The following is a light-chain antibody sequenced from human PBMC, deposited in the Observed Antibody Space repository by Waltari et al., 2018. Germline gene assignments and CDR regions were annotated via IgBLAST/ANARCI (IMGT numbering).Light chain of an antibody. CDR1: SSDVGNYNL. J-gene: IGLJ1*01. CDR2: EVS. Sequence: QSALTQPASVSGSPGQSITISCTGTSSDVGNYNLVSWYQQYPGKAPKLMSYEVSKRPSGVSNRFSGSKSGNTASLTISGLQAEDEADYYCCSYAGSSSYVFGTGTKVTVL. V-gene: IGLV2-23*02. CDR3: CSYAGSSSYV.